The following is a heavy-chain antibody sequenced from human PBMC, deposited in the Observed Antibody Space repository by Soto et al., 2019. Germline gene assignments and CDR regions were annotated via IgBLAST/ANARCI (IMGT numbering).Heavy chain of an antibody. Sequence: GASVKVSCTASRYTFTGYYMHWVRQAPGQGLEWMGWINPNSGGTNYAQKFQGRVTMTRDTSISTAYMELSRLRSDDTAVYYCARRGAASYYYYGMDVWGQGTTVTVSS. D-gene: IGHD2-15*01. J-gene: IGHJ6*02. CDR1: RYTFTGYY. V-gene: IGHV1-2*02. CDR2: INPNSGGT. CDR3: ARRGAASYYYYGMDV.